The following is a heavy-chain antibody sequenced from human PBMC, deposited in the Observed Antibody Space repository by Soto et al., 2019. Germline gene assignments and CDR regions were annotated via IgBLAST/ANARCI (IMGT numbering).Heavy chain of an antibody. CDR3: ARAYNWNDVLDY. CDR2: INPGGRST. CDR1: GETFTNYY. D-gene: IGHD1-1*01. Sequence: GASVKVSCKASGETFTNYYMHWVRQAPGQGREWMGIINPGGRSTNYAQKFQGRVTMTRDTSTGTVFMELSSLRSEDTAVYYCARAYNWNDVLDYWGQGTLVTVSS. J-gene: IGHJ4*02. V-gene: IGHV1-46*01.